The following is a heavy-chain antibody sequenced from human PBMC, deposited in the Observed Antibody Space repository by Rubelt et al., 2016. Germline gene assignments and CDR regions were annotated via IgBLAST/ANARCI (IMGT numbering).Heavy chain of an antibody. D-gene: IGHD6-13*01. CDR3: ARVSSIAAAGTRPRDY. CDR1: GGSFSGYY. J-gene: IGHJ4*02. CDR2: INHSGST. V-gene: IGHV4-34*01. Sequence: QVQLQQWGAGLLKPSETLSLTCAVYGGSFSGYYWSWIRQPPGKGLEWIGEINHSGSTNYNPSPRGRVTISVDTSKNQFSLKLSSVTAADTAVYYCARVSSIAAAGTRPRDYWGQGTLVTVSS.